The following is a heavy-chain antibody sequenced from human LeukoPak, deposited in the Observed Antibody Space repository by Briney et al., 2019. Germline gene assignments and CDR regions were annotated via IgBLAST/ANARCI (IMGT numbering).Heavy chain of an antibody. J-gene: IGHJ4*02. CDR3: AIKRSGEFDY. CDR1: GFFFSSYG. V-gene: IGHV3-23*01. D-gene: IGHD3-10*01. CDR2: ISSSGGTT. Sequence: GGSLRLSCAASGFFFSSYGMHWVRQAPGKGLEWVSVISSSGGTTYYAVSVKGRFTISRDNSKNTLYLHMNSLRAADTAVYYCAIKRSGEFDYWGQGTLVTVSS.